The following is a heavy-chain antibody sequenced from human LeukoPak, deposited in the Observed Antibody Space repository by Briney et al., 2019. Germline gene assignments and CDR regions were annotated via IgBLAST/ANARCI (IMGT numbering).Heavy chain of an antibody. D-gene: IGHD5-18*01. CDR3: ARSSGHSYGDFDY. V-gene: IGHV4-59*01. J-gene: IGHJ4*02. Sequence: PSETLSLTCSVTGVSITSNYWSWIRQPPGKGLEWLGFTHHSGATSYNPSLKSRSTMSLDTSNNQLSLKLSSVTAADTAVYYCARSSGHSYGDFDYWGQGNLVTVSS. CDR2: THHSGAT. CDR1: GVSITSNY.